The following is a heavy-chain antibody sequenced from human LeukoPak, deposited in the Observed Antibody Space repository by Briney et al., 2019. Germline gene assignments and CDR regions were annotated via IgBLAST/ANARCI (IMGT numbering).Heavy chain of an antibody. Sequence: SETLSLTCAVYGGSFSGYYWGWIRQPPGKGLEWIGSIYHSGSTYYNPSLKSRVTISVDTSKNQFSLKLSSVTAADTAVYYCARGIGDYDFWSGYYYYYYMDVWGKGTTVTVSS. D-gene: IGHD3-3*01. CDR2: IYHSGST. J-gene: IGHJ6*03. CDR3: ARGIGDYDFWSGYYYYYYMDV. V-gene: IGHV4-38-2*01. CDR1: GGSFSGYY.